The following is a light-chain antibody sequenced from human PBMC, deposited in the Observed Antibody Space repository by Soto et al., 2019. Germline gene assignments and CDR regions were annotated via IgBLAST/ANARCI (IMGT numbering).Light chain of an antibody. CDR3: CSYADSYTYV. CDR2: DVS. Sequence: QSVLTQPRSVSGSPGQSVTISCTGTSSDVGGYNYVSWYQQHPGKAPKLMIYDVSKRPSGVPDRFSGSKSGNTASLTISGLQAEDEADYYCCSYADSYTYVFGTWTKVTVL. CDR1: SSDVGGYNY. J-gene: IGLJ1*01. V-gene: IGLV2-11*01.